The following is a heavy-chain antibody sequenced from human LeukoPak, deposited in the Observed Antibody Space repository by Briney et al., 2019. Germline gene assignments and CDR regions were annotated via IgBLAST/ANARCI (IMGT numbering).Heavy chain of an antibody. CDR1: GYTLTELS. Sequence: ASVTVSCKVSGYTLTELSMHWVRQAPGKGREGMGGFDHEDGETIYAQKFQGRVTMTEDTSTDTAYMELSSLRSEDTAVYYCATGCSGGSCYSYFYGMDVWGQGTTVTVSS. CDR3: ATGCSGGSCYSYFYGMDV. CDR2: FDHEDGET. D-gene: IGHD2-15*01. J-gene: IGHJ6*02. V-gene: IGHV1-24*01.